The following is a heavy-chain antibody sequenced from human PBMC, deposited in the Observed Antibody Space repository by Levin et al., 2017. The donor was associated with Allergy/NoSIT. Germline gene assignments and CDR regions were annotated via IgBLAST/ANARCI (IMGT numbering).Heavy chain of an antibody. Sequence: GGSLRLSCAASGLTFSNYAMSWVRQAPGKGLEWVSAITSRVRTYYTDSVKGRFTVSRDNSKNALYLQMNSLRADDTAVYYCATEMTAVIPVFDFWGQGILVTVSS. CDR3: ATEMTAVIPVFDF. CDR2: ITSRVRT. CDR1: GLTFSNYA. V-gene: IGHV3-23*01. J-gene: IGHJ4*01. D-gene: IGHD2-2*01.